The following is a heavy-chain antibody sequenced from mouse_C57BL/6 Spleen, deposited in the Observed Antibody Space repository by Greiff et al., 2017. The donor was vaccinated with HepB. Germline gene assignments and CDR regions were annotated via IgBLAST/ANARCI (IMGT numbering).Heavy chain of an antibody. Sequence: QVQLQQSGAELARPGASVKLSCKASGYTFTSYGISWVKQRTGQGLEWIGEIYPRSGNTYYNEKFKGKATLTADKSSSTAYMELRSLTSEDSAVYFCANWDYGDPSWYFDVWGTGTTVTVSS. CDR2: IYPRSGNT. D-gene: IGHD2-13*01. CDR1: GYTFTSYG. V-gene: IGHV1-81*01. J-gene: IGHJ1*03. CDR3: ANWDYGDPSWYFDV.